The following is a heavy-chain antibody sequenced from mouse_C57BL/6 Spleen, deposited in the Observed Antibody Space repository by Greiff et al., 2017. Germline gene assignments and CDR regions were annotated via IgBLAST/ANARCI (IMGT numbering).Heavy chain of an antibody. CDR3: AKKVHYYGSSYYAMDY. J-gene: IGHJ4*01. CDR1: GYTFTGYW. CDR2: ILPGGGST. V-gene: IGHV1-9*01. D-gene: IGHD1-1*01. Sequence: QVQLQQSGAELMKPGASVKLSCKATGYTFTGYWIEWVKQRPGHGLEWIGEILPGGGSTNYNEKFKGKATFTADTSSNTAYMQLSSLTTEDSAIXYCAKKVHYYGSSYYAMDYWGQGTSVTVSS.